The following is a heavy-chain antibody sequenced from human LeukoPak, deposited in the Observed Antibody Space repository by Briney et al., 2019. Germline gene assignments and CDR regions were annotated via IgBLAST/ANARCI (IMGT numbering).Heavy chain of an antibody. V-gene: IGHV1-46*01. J-gene: IGHJ6*02. CDR2: INPSGGST. Sequence: ASVKVSCKASGYTFTSYYMHWVRQAPGRGLEWMGIINPSGGSTSYAQKFQGRVTMTRDTSTSTVYMELSSLRSEDTAVYFCARDVPYSSGWSYYYYYGMDVWAQGTTVTVSS. CDR1: GYTFTSYY. D-gene: IGHD6-19*01. CDR3: ARDVPYSSGWSYYYYYGMDV.